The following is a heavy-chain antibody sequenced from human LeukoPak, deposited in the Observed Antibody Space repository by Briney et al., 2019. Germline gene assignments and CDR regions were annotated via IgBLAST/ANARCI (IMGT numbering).Heavy chain of an antibody. V-gene: IGHV4-39*01. Sequence: SETLSLTCTVSGGSISSSSYYWGWIRQPPGKGLEWIGSIYYSGSTYYNPSLKNRVTISVDTSKNQFSLKLSSVTAADTAVYYCARDSSGWSFFPAYGYWGQGTLVTVSS. CDR2: IYYSGST. CDR1: GGSISSSSYY. CDR3: ARDSSGWSFFPAYGY. J-gene: IGHJ4*02. D-gene: IGHD6-19*01.